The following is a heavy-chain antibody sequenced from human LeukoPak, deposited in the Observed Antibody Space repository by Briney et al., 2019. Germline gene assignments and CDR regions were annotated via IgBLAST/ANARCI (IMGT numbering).Heavy chain of an antibody. V-gene: IGHV3-66*01. CDR2: IYSSGTT. J-gene: IGHJ4*02. CDR1: GFTVSTNY. Sequence: GGSLRLSCAASGFTVSTNYMSWVRQAPGKGLDWVSVIYSSGTTFYADSVKGRFTISRDNSKNMLSLQMNSLRAEDTAVYYCARKTFNPYYFDYWGQGILVTVSS. D-gene: IGHD2/OR15-2a*01. CDR3: ARKTFNPYYFDY.